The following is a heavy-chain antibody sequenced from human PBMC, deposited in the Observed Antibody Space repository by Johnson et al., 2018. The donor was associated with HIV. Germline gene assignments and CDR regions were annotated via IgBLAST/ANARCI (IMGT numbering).Heavy chain of an antibody. Sequence: VQLVESGGGLVQPGGSLRLSCAASGFTFSSYWMSWVRQAPGKGLEWVANIKQDGSEKYYVDSVKGRFTISRDNAKNSLYLQMNSLRAEDTAVYYCAKGMAVATRHAFDIWGQGTMVTISS. CDR2: IKQDGSEK. J-gene: IGHJ3*02. V-gene: IGHV3-7*01. CDR1: GFTFSSYW. D-gene: IGHD5-12*01. CDR3: AKGMAVATRHAFDI.